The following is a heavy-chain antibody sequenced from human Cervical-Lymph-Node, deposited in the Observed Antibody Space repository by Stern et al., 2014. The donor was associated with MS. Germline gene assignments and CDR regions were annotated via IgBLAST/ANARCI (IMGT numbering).Heavy chain of an antibody. CDR2: ISSDGSNK. CDR1: GFTFSTYA. V-gene: IGHV3-30-3*01. J-gene: IGHJ4*02. D-gene: IGHD3-10*01. Sequence: VQLVESGGGVVQPGRSLRLSCAASGFTFSTYAMHWVRQAPGKGLEWMAFISSDGSNKYYRDSVKGRFTISRDNYKDTLYLQMNSLRVKDTAVYYCAREDYYGSGSPLDYWGQGTLVTVSS. CDR3: AREDYYGSGSPLDY.